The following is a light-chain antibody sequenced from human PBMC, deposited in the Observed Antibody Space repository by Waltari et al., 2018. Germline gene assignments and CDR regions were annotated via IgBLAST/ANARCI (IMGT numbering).Light chain of an antibody. J-gene: IGKJ3*01. Sequence: EIVLTQSPGTLSLSPGARATLSCRASQTIYNKYLAWYQQKSGQAPRLLIHGASSRATGIPDRFSGSGSGTDFTLTISRLEPEDFAVYFCQQFGTSPPTGFGPGTRLDVK. V-gene: IGKV3-20*01. CDR1: QTIYNKY. CDR3: QQFGTSPPTG. CDR2: GAS.